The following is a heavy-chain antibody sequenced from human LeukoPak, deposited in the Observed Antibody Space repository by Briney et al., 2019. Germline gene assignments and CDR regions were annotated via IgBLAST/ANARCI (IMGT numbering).Heavy chain of an antibody. D-gene: IGHD5-18*01. V-gene: IGHV1-3*03. CDR1: GYTFTSYA. CDR2: INAGNGNT. CDR3: ARELGGYSYGLDY. J-gene: IGHJ4*02. Sequence: ASGKVSCKASGYTFTSYAMHWVRQAPGQRLEWMGWINAGNGNTKYSQEFQGRVTITRDTSASTAYMELSSLRSEGMAVYYCARELGGYSYGLDYWGQGTLVTVSS.